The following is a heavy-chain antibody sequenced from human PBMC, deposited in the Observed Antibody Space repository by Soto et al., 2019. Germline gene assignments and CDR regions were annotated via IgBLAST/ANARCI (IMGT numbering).Heavy chain of an antibody. CDR3: ARIERYSTYEYFDF. CDR1: GFSLSHIRVG. D-gene: IGHD5-12*01. CDR2: VFSNDAK. J-gene: IGHJ4*02. Sequence: GSGPTLVNPTQTLTLTCTVSGFSLSHIRVGVGWIRQPPGKALEWLAHVFSNDAKSYSPSLKGRLTISRDTFRGQVVLTMTNVDPVDTATYFCARIERYSTYEYFDFWGQGTLVTVSS. V-gene: IGHV2-26*01.